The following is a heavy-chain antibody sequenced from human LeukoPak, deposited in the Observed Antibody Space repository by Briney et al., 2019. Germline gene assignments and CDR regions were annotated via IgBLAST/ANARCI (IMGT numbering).Heavy chain of an antibody. CDR1: GFTFSNYW. CDR3: VGGPGY. D-gene: IGHD3-10*01. V-gene: IGHV3-7*01. Sequence: GGSLRLSCAASGFTFSNYWMSWVRQAPGKGLEWEANIKKDGSEKYYVDSVKGRFTISRDNAKYSLYLQMNSLRAEDTAVYYCVGGPGYWGQGTLVTVSS. CDR2: IKKDGSEK. J-gene: IGHJ4*02.